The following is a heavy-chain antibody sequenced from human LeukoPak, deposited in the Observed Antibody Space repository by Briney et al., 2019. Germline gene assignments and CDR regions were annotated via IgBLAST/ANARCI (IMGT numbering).Heavy chain of an antibody. CDR1: GGTISSYY. V-gene: IGHV4-59*01. CDR2: IYYSGNT. CDR3: ARDARYYDSSGYYAFDI. J-gene: IGHJ3*02. Sequence: SETLSLTCTVSGGTISSYYWGWIRQPPGKGLEWIGYIYYSGNTKYNPSLKSRVTISLDTSKNQFSLKLSSVTAADTAVYYCARDARYYDSSGYYAFDIWGQGTMVTVSS. D-gene: IGHD3-22*01.